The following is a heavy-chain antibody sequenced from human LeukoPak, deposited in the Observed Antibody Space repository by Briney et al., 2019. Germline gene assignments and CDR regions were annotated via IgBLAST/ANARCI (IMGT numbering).Heavy chain of an antibody. V-gene: IGHV3-53*01. CDR3: AASRRRYFDWPSDYYHGMDV. CDR2: IYSGGRT. D-gene: IGHD3-9*01. CDR1: GFIVSSNY. J-gene: IGHJ6*02. Sequence: GGSLRLSCAASGFIVSSNYMSWVRQAPGKGLEWVSVIYSGGRTYYADSVKGRFTISRDNAKNSLYLQMNSLRAEDTAVYYCAASRRRYFDWPSDYYHGMDVWGQGTTVIVSS.